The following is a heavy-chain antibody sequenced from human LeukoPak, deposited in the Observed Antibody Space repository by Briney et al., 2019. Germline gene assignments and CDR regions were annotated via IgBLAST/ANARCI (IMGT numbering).Heavy chain of an antibody. V-gene: IGHV3-7*01. CDR2: INQDGSER. J-gene: IGHJ4*02. Sequence: GGSLRLSCATSGFTFRNYFMNWIRQAPGKGLEWVAIINQDGSERLYVDSVKGRFTISRDNAKNSLYLQMNSLGGEDTAVYYCAGGAGWTVDYWGQGTLVTVSS. D-gene: IGHD2-15*01. CDR1: GFTFRNYF. CDR3: AGGAGWTVDY.